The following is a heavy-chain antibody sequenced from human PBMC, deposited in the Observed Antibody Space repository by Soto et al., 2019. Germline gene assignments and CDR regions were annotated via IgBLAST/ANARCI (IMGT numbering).Heavy chain of an antibody. D-gene: IGHD3-3*01. Sequence: PSETLSLTCTVSGGSISSYYWSWIRQPPGKGLEWIGYIYYSGSTNYNPSIKSRVTISVDTSKNQFSLKLSSVTAADTAVYYCARQNYDFWSGYYTPNYYYYYMDVWGQGTTVTVSS. CDR1: GGSISSYY. CDR3: ARQNYDFWSGYYTPNYYYYYMDV. CDR2: IYYSGST. V-gene: IGHV4-59*08. J-gene: IGHJ6*03.